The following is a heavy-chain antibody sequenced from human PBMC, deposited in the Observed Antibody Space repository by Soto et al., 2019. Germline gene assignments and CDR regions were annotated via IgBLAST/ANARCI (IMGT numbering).Heavy chain of an antibody. CDR1: GGSISSYY. V-gene: IGHV4-59*01. CDR2: IYYSGST. D-gene: IGHD3-9*01. Sequence: SETLSLTCTVSGGSISSYYWSWIRQPPGKGLEWIGYIYYSGSTNYNPSLKSRVTISVDTSKNQFSLKLSSVTAADTAVYYCARSRYFDWLLYYYFDYWGQGTLVTVSS. J-gene: IGHJ4*02. CDR3: ARSRYFDWLLYYYFDY.